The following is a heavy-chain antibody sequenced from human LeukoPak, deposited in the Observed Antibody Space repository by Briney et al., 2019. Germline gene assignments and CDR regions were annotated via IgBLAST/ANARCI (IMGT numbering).Heavy chain of an antibody. CDR2: MNLNTGGT. J-gene: IGHJ4*02. CDR3: ATDHSTSPVVAY. V-gene: IGHV1-2*02. Sequence: GASVKVSCKASGYTFTGYHLRWVRQAPGQGLEWMGWMNLNTGGTNYAQKFEGRVTMTRDTSISSAYMELSRLRSDDTAVYYCATDHSTSPVVAYWGQGTLVTVSS. CDR1: GYTFTGYH. D-gene: IGHD6-13*01.